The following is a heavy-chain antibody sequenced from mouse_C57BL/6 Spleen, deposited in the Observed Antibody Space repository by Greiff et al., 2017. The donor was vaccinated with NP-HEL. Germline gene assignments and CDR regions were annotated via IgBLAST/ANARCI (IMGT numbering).Heavy chain of an antibody. J-gene: IGHJ2*01. V-gene: IGHV1-82*01. CDR1: GYAFSSSW. CDR2: IYPGDGDT. CDR3: ARQNYGNYFDY. Sequence: QVQLQQPGAELVKPGASVKISCKASGYAFSSSWMNWVKQRPGKGLEWIGRIYPGDGDTNYNGKFKGKATLTADKSSSTAYMQLSSLTSEDSAVYFCARQNYGNYFDYWGQGTTLTVSS. D-gene: IGHD2-1*01.